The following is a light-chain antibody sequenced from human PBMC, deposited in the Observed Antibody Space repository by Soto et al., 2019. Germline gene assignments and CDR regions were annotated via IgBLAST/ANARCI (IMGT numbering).Light chain of an antibody. CDR1: QSVSSSY. CDR2: GAS. V-gene: IGKV3-20*01. CDR3: QQYGSSPLT. J-gene: IGKJ4*01. Sequence: EIVLTQSPGTLSLSPGERATLSCMASQSVSSSYLAWYQQKPGQAPRLLIYGASSRATGIPDRFSGSGSGTDFPLTISRLEPEAFAVYYCQQYGSSPLTFGGGTKVDIK.